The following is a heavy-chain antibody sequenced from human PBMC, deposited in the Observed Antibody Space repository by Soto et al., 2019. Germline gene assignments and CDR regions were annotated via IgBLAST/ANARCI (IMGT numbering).Heavy chain of an antibody. J-gene: IGHJ6*02. D-gene: IGHD3-3*01. Sequence: SETLSLTCAVYGGSFSGYYWSWIRQPPGKGLEWIGEINHSGSTNYNPSLKSRVTISVDTSKNQFSLKPSSVTAADTAVYYCAKRGAYYDFWSGPGDYYYYGMDVWGQGTTVTVSS. V-gene: IGHV4-34*01. CDR3: AKRGAYYDFWSGPGDYYYYGMDV. CDR2: INHSGST. CDR1: GGSFSGYY.